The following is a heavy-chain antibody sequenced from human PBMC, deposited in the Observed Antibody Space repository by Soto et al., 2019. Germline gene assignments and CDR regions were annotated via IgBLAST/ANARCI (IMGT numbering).Heavy chain of an antibody. D-gene: IGHD6-13*01. CDR3: VRDQREPYSSSWPPLGYYYGMDV. V-gene: IGHV3-30-3*01. CDR1: GFTFSSYA. CDR2: ISYDGSNK. Sequence: QVQLVESGGGVVQPGRSLRLSCAASGFTFSSYAMHWVRQAPGKGLEWVAVISYDGSNKYYADSVKGRFTISRDNSKNTLYLQMNSLRAEDTAVYYCVRDQREPYSSSWPPLGYYYGMDVWGQGTTVTVSS. J-gene: IGHJ6*02.